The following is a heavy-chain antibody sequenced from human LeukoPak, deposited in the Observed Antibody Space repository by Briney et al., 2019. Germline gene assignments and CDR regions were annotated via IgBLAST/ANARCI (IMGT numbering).Heavy chain of an antibody. CDR1: GFTFSSYE. V-gene: IGHV3-48*03. Sequence: GGSLRLSRAASGFTFSSYEMNWVRQAPGKGLEWVSYISSSGGTIYYADSVKGRFSISRDNAKNSLGLQMNSLRAEDTAVYYCARGVRHWGQGTLVTVSS. CDR2: ISSSGGTI. J-gene: IGHJ4*02. CDR3: ARGVRH. D-gene: IGHD4-11*01.